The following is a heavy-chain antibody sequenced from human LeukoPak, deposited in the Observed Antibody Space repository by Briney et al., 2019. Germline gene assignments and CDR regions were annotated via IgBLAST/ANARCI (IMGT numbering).Heavy chain of an antibody. CDR1: GFTFSSYA. Sequence: GGSLRLSCAASGFTFSSYAMSWVRQAPGKGLEWVSAISGSGGSTYYADSVKGRFTISRDNPKNTLYLQMNSLRAEDTAVYYCAKVPDYDILTGWRYFDYWGQGTLVTVSS. CDR2: ISGSGGST. J-gene: IGHJ4*02. V-gene: IGHV3-23*01. CDR3: AKVPDYDILTGWRYFDY. D-gene: IGHD3-9*01.